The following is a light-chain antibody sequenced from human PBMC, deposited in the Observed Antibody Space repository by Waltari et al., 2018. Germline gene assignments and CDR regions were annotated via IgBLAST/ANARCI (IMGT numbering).Light chain of an antibody. J-gene: IGLJ1*01. V-gene: IGLV2-14*03. CDR1: SSDVGGYNY. Sequence: QSALTQPASVSGSPGQSLTIPCTGTSSDVGGYNYVPWYQQHPGKAPKLMIYGVSNRPSGVANRFSGSKSGNTASLTISGLQAEDEADYYCSSHTSSSTRVFGTGTKVTVL. CDR2: GVS. CDR3: SSHTSSSTRV.